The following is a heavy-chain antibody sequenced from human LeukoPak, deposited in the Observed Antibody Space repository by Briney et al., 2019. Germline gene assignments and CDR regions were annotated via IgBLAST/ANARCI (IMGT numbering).Heavy chain of an antibody. CDR2: IDCDGSRT. CDR1: GFTFDDYA. D-gene: IGHD6-19*01. J-gene: IGHJ4*02. Sequence: GGSLRLSCAASGFTFDDYAMHWVRQAPGKGLEWVSLIDCDGSRTNYVDSVKGRFTISRDNRKKSLSLQMNSLRTEDTALYYCVKDGGSSGWYGPDHWGQGTLVSVSS. CDR3: VKDGGSSGWYGPDH. V-gene: IGHV3-43D*04.